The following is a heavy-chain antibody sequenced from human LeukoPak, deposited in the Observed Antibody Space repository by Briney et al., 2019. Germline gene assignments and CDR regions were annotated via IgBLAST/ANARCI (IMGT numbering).Heavy chain of an antibody. D-gene: IGHD6-19*01. Sequence: SETLSLTCSVSGGSIRNYHLTWIRQPAGRGLEWIGRFYNTGKTNYNPSLTSRVTMSIDRSRNQFSLKLSSVTAADTAVYYCARERIAVAGIDPWGQGTLVTVSS. CDR2: FYNTGKT. CDR3: ARERIAVAGIDP. V-gene: IGHV4-4*07. CDR1: GGSIRNYH. J-gene: IGHJ5*02.